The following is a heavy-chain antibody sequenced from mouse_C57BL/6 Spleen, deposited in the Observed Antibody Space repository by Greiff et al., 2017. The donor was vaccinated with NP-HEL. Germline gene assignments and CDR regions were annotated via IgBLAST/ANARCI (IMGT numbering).Heavy chain of an antibody. CDR1: GYTFTSYG. V-gene: IGHV1-81*01. J-gene: IGHJ1*03. D-gene: IGHD1-1*01. CDR2: IYPRSGNT. Sequence: VQLVESGAELARPGASVKLSCKASGYTFTSYGISWVKQRTGQGLEWIGEIYPRSGNTYYNEKFKGKATLTADKSSSTAYMELRSLTSEDSAVYFCAKLTTVVATKYFDVWGTGTTVTVSS. CDR3: AKLTTVVATKYFDV.